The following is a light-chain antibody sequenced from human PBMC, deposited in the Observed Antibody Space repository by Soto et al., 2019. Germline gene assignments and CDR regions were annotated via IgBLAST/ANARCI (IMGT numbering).Light chain of an antibody. CDR2: EVT. V-gene: IGLV2-23*02. J-gene: IGLJ2*01. Sequence: QSALTQPASVSGSPGQSITISCTGTSSDIGSFNLVSWYQQYPGKAPKLLISEVTKRPSGVSNRFSGSKSANMASLTISGLLAEDEADYYCCSYAASITVLFGGGTKLTVL. CDR3: CSYAASITVL. CDR1: SSDIGSFNL.